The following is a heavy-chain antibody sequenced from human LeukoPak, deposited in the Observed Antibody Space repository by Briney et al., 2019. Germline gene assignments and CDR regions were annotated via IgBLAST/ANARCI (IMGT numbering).Heavy chain of an antibody. CDR3: ARDLTTLRSGMDV. Sequence: GGSLTLSCAASGFTFSSYEMNWVRHAPGKGLEWVSYSSSSGSTIYYADSVMRRFTISRDNAKNSLYLQMNSLRAEDTAVYYCARDLTTLRSGMDVWGKGTTVTVSS. CDR2: SSSSGSTI. J-gene: IGHJ6*04. D-gene: IGHD1-1*01. CDR1: GFTFSSYE. V-gene: IGHV3-48*03.